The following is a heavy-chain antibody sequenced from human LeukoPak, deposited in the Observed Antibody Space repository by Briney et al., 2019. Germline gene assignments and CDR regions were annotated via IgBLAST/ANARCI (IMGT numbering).Heavy chain of an antibody. D-gene: IGHD2-21*01. V-gene: IGHV4-39*01. CDR3: ATTGDGWQQYYFDF. CDR2: MYYSGST. CDR1: GGSINSTSHY. Sequence: SETQSLTCTVSGGSINSTSHYWGWIRQPPGKGLDWIGSMYYSGSTYYNPSLKSRVTISIDASKNQFSLKLSSVTAADTAVYYCATTGDGWQQYYFDFWGQGTLVTASS. J-gene: IGHJ4*02.